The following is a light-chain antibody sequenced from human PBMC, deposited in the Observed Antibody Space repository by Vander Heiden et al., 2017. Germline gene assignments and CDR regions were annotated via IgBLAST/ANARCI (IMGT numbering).Light chain of an antibody. Sequence: QSVLTQPPSVSGAPGQRVTISCPGSSSNSGAGYDVHGYQQLPEPAPKPLIYGNSNRPSGVPDRFSGSKSGTAASLAITGLQAEDEADYYCQSYDSSLSGLVFGGGTKLTVL. J-gene: IGLJ2*01. CDR2: GNS. CDR3: QSYDSSLSGLV. V-gene: IGLV1-40*01. CDR1: SSNSGAGYD.